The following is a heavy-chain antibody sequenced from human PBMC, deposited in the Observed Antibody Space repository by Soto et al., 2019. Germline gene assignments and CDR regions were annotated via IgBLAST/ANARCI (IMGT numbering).Heavy chain of an antibody. CDR3: ATSYDTGFDP. CDR1: GYSFSTYA. D-gene: IGHD3-9*01. V-gene: IGHV1-18*01. CDR2: ITPNSGHT. Sequence: QLQLMQSGGEAKNPGASVKVSCEASGYSFSTYAISWLRQAPGQGLEWMGLITPNSGHTNYAQKFQGRLILTTDIPSSTAYMELTSLRYDDTAMYYCATSYDTGFDPWGQGTRVSVS. J-gene: IGHJ5*02.